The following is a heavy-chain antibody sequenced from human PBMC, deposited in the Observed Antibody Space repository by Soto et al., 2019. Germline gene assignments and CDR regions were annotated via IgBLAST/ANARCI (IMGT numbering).Heavy chain of an antibody. D-gene: IGHD4-4*01. Sequence: QVQLVQSGAEVKKPGSSVKVSCKASGGTFSSYAISWVRQAPGQGLEWMGGIIPIFGTANYAQKFRGRVTITADESTSTAYMELSSLRSEDTAVYYCARDPHSTVTTFDYYYYGMDVWGQGTTVTVSS. J-gene: IGHJ6*02. CDR2: IIPIFGTA. CDR1: GGTFSSYA. CDR3: ARDPHSTVTTFDYYYYGMDV. V-gene: IGHV1-69*01.